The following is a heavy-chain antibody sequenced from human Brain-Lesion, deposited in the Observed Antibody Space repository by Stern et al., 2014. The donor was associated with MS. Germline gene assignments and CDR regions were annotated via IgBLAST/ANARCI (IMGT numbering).Heavy chain of an antibody. J-gene: IGHJ4*02. D-gene: IGHD1-26*01. CDR2: MYHSGIT. CDR1: GGSISSGNW. Sequence: QLVQSGPGLVKPSGTLSLTCAVSGGSISSGNWWSWVRQSPGKRLEWIGEMYHSGITNYNPSLESRVAIAIDKSKNQFSLKVYSLTAADTAVYYCASNRGSGSFFDSWGQGSLVTVSS. CDR3: ASNRGSGSFFDS. V-gene: IGHV4-4*02.